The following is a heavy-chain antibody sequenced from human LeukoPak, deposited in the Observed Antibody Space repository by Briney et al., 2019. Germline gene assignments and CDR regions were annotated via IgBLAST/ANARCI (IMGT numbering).Heavy chain of an antibody. D-gene: IGHD6-13*01. CDR3: ARGSRGGVAAAGVWFDP. CDR1: GYTFTGYY. CDR2: INPSGGST. V-gene: IGHV1-46*01. Sequence: ASVKVSCKASGYTFTGYYMHWVRQAPGQGLEWMGIINPSGGSTSYAQKFQGRVTMTRDTSTSTVYMELSSLRSEDTAVYYCARGSRGGVAAAGVWFDPWGQGTLVTVSS. J-gene: IGHJ5*02.